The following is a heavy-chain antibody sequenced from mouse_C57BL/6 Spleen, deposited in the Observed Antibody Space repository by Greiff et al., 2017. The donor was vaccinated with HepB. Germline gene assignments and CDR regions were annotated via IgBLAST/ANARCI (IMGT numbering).Heavy chain of an antibody. V-gene: IGHV1-82*01. Sequence: QVQLQQSGPELVKPGASVKISCKASGYAFSSSWMNWVKQRPGKGLEWIGRIYPGDGDTNYNGKFKGKATLTADKSSSTAYMQLSGLTSEDSAIYFGARSEILITTVAYYFDYWGQGTTLTVSS. CDR2: IYPGDGDT. CDR1: GYAFSSSW. J-gene: IGHJ2*01. D-gene: IGHD1-1*01. CDR3: ARSEILITTVAYYFDY.